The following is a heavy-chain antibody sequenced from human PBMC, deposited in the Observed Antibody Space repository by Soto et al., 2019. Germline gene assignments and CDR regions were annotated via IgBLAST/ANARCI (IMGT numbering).Heavy chain of an antibody. Sequence: QVQLVESGGGVVQPGRSLRLSCTASGFTFSDYGMHWVRQAPGKGLEWVSVIGGSTEHYVGSVKGRFTSSRDNYKNTMYLQMLSLRGEDTAVSYCSRDNSVGAPAYWGQGTLVTVSS. CDR2: IGGSTE. D-gene: IGHD1-26*01. CDR3: SRDNSVGAPAY. J-gene: IGHJ4*02. V-gene: IGHV3-33*01. CDR1: GFTFSDYG.